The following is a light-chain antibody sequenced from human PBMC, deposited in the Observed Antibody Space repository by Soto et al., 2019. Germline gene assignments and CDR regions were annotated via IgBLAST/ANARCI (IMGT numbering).Light chain of an antibody. CDR3: QQYNGYSHS. CDR1: QSITRW. V-gene: IGKV1-5*01. J-gene: IGKJ2*01. CDR2: DAT. Sequence: DIQMTQSPSTLSASVGDRVTITCRADQSITRWLAWFQQKPGKAPSLLIYDATNLQPGVPSRFSGSGSGTEFTLTISSLQPDDFATYYSQQYNGYSHSFGQGTKVDIK.